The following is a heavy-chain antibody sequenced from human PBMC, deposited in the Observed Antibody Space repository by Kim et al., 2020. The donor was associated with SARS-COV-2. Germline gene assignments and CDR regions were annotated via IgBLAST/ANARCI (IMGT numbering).Heavy chain of an antibody. CDR2: ISGSGGST. CDR1: GFTFSSYA. D-gene: IGHD3-3*01. J-gene: IGHJ6*02. CDR3: AKLLIFGVVTLEMDV. V-gene: IGHV3-23*01. Sequence: GGSLRLSCAASGFTFSSYAMSWVRQAPGKGLEWVSAISGSGGSTYYADSVKGRFTISRDNSKNTLYLQMNSLRAEDTAVYYCAKLLIFGVVTLEMDVWGQGTTVTVSS.